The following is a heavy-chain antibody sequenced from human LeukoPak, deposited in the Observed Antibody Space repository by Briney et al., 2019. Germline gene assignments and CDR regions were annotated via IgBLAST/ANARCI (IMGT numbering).Heavy chain of an antibody. CDR3: ARAPTRYCTNTLCNNWFDP. D-gene: IGHD2-8*01. Sequence: KRSQTLSLTCAISGDSVSSNSATWNWIRQSPSRGLEWLGRTYYRSKWYNDYAVSVKSRITINPDTSKNQFSLQLNSVTPEDTAVYYCARAPTRYCTNTLCNNWFDPWGQGTLVTVSS. CDR2: TYYRSKWYN. V-gene: IGHV6-1*01. J-gene: IGHJ5*02. CDR1: GDSVSSNSAT.